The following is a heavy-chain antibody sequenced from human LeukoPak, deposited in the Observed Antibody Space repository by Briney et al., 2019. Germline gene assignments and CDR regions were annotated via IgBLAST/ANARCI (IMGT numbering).Heavy chain of an antibody. J-gene: IGHJ6*04. D-gene: IGHD2-15*01. CDR3: ARDRAKGYCSGGSCVSENYYYGMDV. Sequence: PGGSLRLSCAASGFTFSSYEMNWVRQAPGKGLEWVSYFSSSGSTIYYADSVKGRFTISRDNAKNSLYLQMNSLRAEDTAVYYCARDRAKGYCSGGSCVSENYYYGMDVWGKGTTVTVSS. V-gene: IGHV3-48*03. CDR1: GFTFSSYE. CDR2: FSSSGSTI.